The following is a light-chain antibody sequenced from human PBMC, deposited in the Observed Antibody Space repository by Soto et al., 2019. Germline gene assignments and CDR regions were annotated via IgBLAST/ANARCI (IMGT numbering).Light chain of an antibody. CDR1: QSVSNN. Sequence: EIVMTQSPATLSVSPGERATLSCRASQSVSNNLAWYQQKPGQAPRLLIYGASTRATGIPARFSGSGSGTEFTLTISSLQSEDFAVYYCQQYQQYNTYSWTFGQGTKVEIK. V-gene: IGKV3D-15*01. J-gene: IGKJ1*01. CDR3: QQYQQYNTYSWT. CDR2: GAS.